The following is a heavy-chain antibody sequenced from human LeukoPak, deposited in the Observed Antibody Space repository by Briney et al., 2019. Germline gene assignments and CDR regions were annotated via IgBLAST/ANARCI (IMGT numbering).Heavy chain of an antibody. Sequence: ASVKVSCKASGYTFTGYYMHWVRQAPGQGLEWMGWINPNSGGTNYTQNFQGRVTMTRDTSISTAYMELSRLKSDDTAVYYCARGPIFGVVITRHWFDPWGQGTQVTVSS. CDR3: ARGPIFGVVITRHWFDP. D-gene: IGHD3-3*01. J-gene: IGHJ5*02. CDR1: GYTFTGYY. CDR2: INPNSGGT. V-gene: IGHV1-2*02.